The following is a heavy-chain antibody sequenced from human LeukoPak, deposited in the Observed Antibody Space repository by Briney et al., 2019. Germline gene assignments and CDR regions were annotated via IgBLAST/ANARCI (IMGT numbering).Heavy chain of an antibody. D-gene: IGHD3-3*01. CDR1: GFTFSSYS. Sequence: GGSLRLSCAASGFTFSSYSMNWVRQAPGKGLEWVSSISSSSSYIYYADSVKGRFTISRDNAKNSLYLQMNSLRAEDTAVYYCAKEAASMTYDFWSGDYDYWGQGTLVTVSS. J-gene: IGHJ4*02. CDR3: AKEAASMTYDFWSGDYDY. CDR2: ISSSSSYI. V-gene: IGHV3-21*01.